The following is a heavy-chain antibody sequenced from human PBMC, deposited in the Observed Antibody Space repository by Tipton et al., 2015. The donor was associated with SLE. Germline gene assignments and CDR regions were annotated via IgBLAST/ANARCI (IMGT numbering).Heavy chain of an antibody. CDR2: ISSSGSAI. CDR1: GFTFRSYE. D-gene: IGHD3-10*01. V-gene: IGHV3-48*03. CDR3: AREYGTNYFDY. J-gene: IGHJ4*02. Sequence: SLRLSCAASGFTFRSYEMNWVRRAPGKGLEWVSYISSSGSAILYSDSVKGRFTMSRDNAKNSLYLQMNSLRAEDTAVYYCAREYGTNYFDYWGQGTLVTVSS.